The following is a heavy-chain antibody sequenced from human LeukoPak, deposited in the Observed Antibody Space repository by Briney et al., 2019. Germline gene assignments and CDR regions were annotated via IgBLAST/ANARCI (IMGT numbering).Heavy chain of an antibody. Sequence: ASVKVSCKASGYTFTSYGISWVRQAPGQGLEWMGWISAYNGNTNYAQKLQGRVTMTTHTSTSTAYMELRSLRSDDTAVYYCAREHRCCSSTSCPRYAYYYYYMDVWGKGTTVTVSS. CDR3: AREHRCCSSTSCPRYAYYYYYMDV. J-gene: IGHJ6*03. V-gene: IGHV1-18*01. CDR1: GYTFTSYG. CDR2: ISAYNGNT. D-gene: IGHD2-2*01.